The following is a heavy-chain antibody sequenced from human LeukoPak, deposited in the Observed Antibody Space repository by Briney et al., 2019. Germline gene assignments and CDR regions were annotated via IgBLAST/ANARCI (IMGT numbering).Heavy chain of an antibody. CDR3: ARAHTQTYYYDSSGQWFDY. D-gene: IGHD3-22*01. CDR2: ISYDGSNK. J-gene: IGHJ4*02. Sequence: GGSLRLSCAASGFTFSSYAMHRVRQAPGKGLEWVVVISYDGSNKYYADSVKGRFTISRDNSKNTLYLQMNSLRAEDTAVYYCARAHTQTYYYDSSGQWFDYWGQGTLVTVSS. CDR1: GFTFSSYA. V-gene: IGHV3-30-3*01.